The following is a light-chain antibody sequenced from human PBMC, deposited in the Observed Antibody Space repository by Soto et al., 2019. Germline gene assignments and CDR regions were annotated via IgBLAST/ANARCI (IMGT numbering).Light chain of an antibody. Sequence: EIGMKQSPATLSVYKGERATLSCRASQSVSSDLAWYHQKPGQAPRLLIYGASSRATGIPDRFSGSGSGTDFTLTISRLEPEDFAVYYCQQYGSSTRTFGQGTNVDIK. CDR3: QQYGSSTRT. CDR1: QSVSSD. CDR2: GAS. V-gene: IGKV3-20*01. J-gene: IGKJ1*01.